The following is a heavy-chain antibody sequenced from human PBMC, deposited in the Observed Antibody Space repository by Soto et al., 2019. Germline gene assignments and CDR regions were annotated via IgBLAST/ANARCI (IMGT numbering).Heavy chain of an antibody. V-gene: IGHV1-69*01. CDR1: GGTFSSYA. D-gene: IGHD5-12*01. CDR2: IIPIFGTA. Sequence: QVQLVQSGAEVKKPGSSVKVSCKASGGTFSSYAISWVRQAPGQGLEWMGGIIPIFGTANYAQKFQGRVTITADEATSTAYLELSSLRSEDTAVYYCARGSLFKWGYDYYWFDPWGQGTLVTVSS. CDR3: ARGSLFKWGYDYYWFDP. J-gene: IGHJ5*02.